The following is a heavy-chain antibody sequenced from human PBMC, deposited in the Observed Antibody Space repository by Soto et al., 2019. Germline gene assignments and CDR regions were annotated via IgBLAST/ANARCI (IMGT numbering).Heavy chain of an antibody. CDR2: ISYDGSNK. D-gene: IGHD2-21*01. CDR3: AKDVDDY. CDR1: GFTFITYG. Sequence: QVQLVESGGGVVQPGRSLRLSCAASGFTFITYGMHWVRKAPGKGLEWVAVISYDGSNKYYADSVKGRFTISRDNSKNTLYLQMNSLRAEDTAVYYCAKDVDDYWGQGTLVTVSS. J-gene: IGHJ4*02. V-gene: IGHV3-30*18.